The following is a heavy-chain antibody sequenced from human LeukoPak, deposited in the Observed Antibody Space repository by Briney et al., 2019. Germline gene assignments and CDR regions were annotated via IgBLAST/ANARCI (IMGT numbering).Heavy chain of an antibody. J-gene: IGHJ3*02. CDR2: IYPGDSDT. Sequence: PGESLKISCKGSGYSFTSYWIGWVRQMPGKGLEWMGIIYPGDSDTRYSPSFQGQVTISADKSISTAYLQWSSLKASDTAMYYCARLSSGSEIAAAGTESAFDIWGQGTMVTVSS. CDR1: GYSFTSYW. D-gene: IGHD6-13*01. V-gene: IGHV5-51*01. CDR3: ARLSSGSEIAAAGTESAFDI.